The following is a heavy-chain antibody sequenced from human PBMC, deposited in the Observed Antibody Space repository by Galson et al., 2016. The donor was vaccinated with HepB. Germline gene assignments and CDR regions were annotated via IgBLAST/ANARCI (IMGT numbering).Heavy chain of an antibody. V-gene: IGHV3-74*01. D-gene: IGHD5-18*01. CDR3: ARRDIPMANDY. J-gene: IGHJ4*02. CDR1: GFTFSSYW. Sequence: SLRLSCAASGFTFSSYWMHWVRQAPGKGLVWVSRTSSDGSSTTYADSVKGRFTISRDNAKYTLYLQMNSLRAEDTAVYFRARRDIPMANDYWGQGVLVTVSS. CDR2: TSSDGSST.